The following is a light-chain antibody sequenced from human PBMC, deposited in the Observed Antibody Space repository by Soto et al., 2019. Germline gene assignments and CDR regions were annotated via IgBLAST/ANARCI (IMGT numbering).Light chain of an antibody. CDR2: GAS. Sequence: EIVMTQSPATLSLSPGERAALSCRASQSINSELAWYQQKPCQPPRLLIYGASTRATGVPARFTASESGSEFTPTISALQSEDFAVYYCQHGHNWPLTFGQGTRLEI. CDR1: QSINSE. V-gene: IGKV3-15*01. CDR3: QHGHNWPLT. J-gene: IGKJ2*01.